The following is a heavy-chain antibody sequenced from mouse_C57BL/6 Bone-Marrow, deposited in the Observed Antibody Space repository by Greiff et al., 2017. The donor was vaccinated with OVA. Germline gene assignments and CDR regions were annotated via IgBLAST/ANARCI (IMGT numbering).Heavy chain of an antibody. D-gene: IGHD1-1*01. CDR2: IDPENGDT. Sequence: EVQLQQSGAELVRPGASVKLSCTASGFNIKDDYMHWVKQRPEQGLEWIGWIDPENGDTEYASKFQGKATITADTSSNTAYLQLSSLTSEDTAVYYCTVLLRYAWFAYWGQGTLVTVSA. V-gene: IGHV14-4*01. CDR1: GFNIKDDY. J-gene: IGHJ3*01. CDR3: TVLLRYAWFAY.